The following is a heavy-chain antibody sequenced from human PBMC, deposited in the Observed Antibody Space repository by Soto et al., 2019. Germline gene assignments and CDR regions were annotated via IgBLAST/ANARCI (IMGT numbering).Heavy chain of an antibody. CDR3: ARGCSRIAARPIPEGDNYYYYGMDV. D-gene: IGHD6-6*01. V-gene: IGHV1-69*01. Sequence: QVQLVQSGAEVKKPGSSVKVSCKASGGTFSSYAISWVRQAPGQGLEWMGGIIPIFGTANYAQKVQGRVTITADESTSTAYMELSSLRSEDTAVYYCARGCSRIAARPIPEGDNYYYYGMDVWGQGTTVTVSS. CDR1: GGTFSSYA. J-gene: IGHJ6*02. CDR2: IIPIFGTA.